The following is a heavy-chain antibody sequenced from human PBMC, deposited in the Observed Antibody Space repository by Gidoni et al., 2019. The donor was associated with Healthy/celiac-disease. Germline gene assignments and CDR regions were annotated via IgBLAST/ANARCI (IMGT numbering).Heavy chain of an antibody. V-gene: IGHV4-34*01. CDR2: INHSGST. CDR1: GGSFSGYY. J-gene: IGHJ3*02. CDR3: ARGRKKNLGPRMVRGSVDDAFDI. D-gene: IGHD3-10*01. Sequence: QVQLQQWGAGLLKPSEHLSLTCAVYGGSFSGYYWSWIRQPPGKGLEWIGEINHSGSTNHNPTLKSRGTISVDTSKNQFSLKLSSVTAADTAVYYCARGRKKNLGPRMVRGSVDDAFDIWGQGTMVTVSS.